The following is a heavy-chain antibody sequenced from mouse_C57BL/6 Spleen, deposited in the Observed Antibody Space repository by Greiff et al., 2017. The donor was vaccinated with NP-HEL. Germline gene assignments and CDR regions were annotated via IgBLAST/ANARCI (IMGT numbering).Heavy chain of an antibody. CDR3: ARGEAQALFAY. J-gene: IGHJ3*01. D-gene: IGHD3-2*02. CDR2: IDPSDSYT. Sequence: QVQLQQPGAELVMPGASVKLSCKASGYTFTSYWMHWVKQRPGQGLAWIGEIDPSDSYTNYNQKFKGKSTLTVDKSSSTAYMQLSSLTSEDSAVYYCARGEAQALFAYWGQGTLVTVSA. CDR1: GYTFTSYW. V-gene: IGHV1-69*01.